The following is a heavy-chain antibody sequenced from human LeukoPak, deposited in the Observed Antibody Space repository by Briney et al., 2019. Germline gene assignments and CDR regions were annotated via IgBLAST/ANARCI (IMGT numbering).Heavy chain of an antibody. CDR3: ARGIAVAGRSFDY. D-gene: IGHD6-19*01. Sequence: SGTLSLTCAVYGGSFSGYYWSWIRQPPGKGLEWIGEINHSGSTNYNPSLKSRVTISVDTSKNQFSLKLSSVTAADTAVYYCARGIAVAGRSFDYWGQGTLVTVSS. V-gene: IGHV4-34*01. J-gene: IGHJ4*02. CDR1: GGSFSGYY. CDR2: INHSGST.